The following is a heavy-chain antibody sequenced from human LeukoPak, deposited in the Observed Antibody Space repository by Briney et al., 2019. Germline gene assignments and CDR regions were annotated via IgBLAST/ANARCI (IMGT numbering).Heavy chain of an antibody. Sequence: GGSLRLSCTASGFTFNSYAVHWLRQAPGKGLEWVAVISYDGSINFYVASVKGRFTISRDNSKNTLYLQMNSLRAEDTALYFCARDRRYCSGGSCYFDYFFDYWGQGTLVTVSS. D-gene: IGHD2-15*01. V-gene: IGHV3-30-3*01. CDR2: ISYDGSIN. CDR1: GFTFNSYA. CDR3: ARDRRYCSGGSCYFDYFFDY. J-gene: IGHJ4*02.